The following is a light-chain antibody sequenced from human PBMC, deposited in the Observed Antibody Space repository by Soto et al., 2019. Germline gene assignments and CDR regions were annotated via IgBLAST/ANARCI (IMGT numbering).Light chain of an antibody. Sequence: DIQMTQSPSSLSASVGDRVTITCRASQGISNYLAWYQQKPGKVPKLLICAASTLQSGVPSRFSGSGSGTDFTLTISSLQPEDVATYYCQKYNSAPRLTFGGGTKVDIK. CDR2: AAS. CDR1: QGISNY. V-gene: IGKV1-27*01. CDR3: QKYNSAPRLT. J-gene: IGKJ4*01.